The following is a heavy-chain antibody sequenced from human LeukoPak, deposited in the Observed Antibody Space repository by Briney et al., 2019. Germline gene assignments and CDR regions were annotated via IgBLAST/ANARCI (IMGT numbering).Heavy chain of an antibody. J-gene: IGHJ4*02. CDR3: ARGGMYCSGGSCFDY. D-gene: IGHD2-15*01. CDR1: GFTFSSYS. V-gene: IGHV3-21*01. Sequence: GGSLRLSCAASGFTFSSYSMNWVRQAPGKGLEWVSSISSSSSYIYYADSVKGRFTISRDNAKNSLYLQMNSLRAEDTAVYYCARGGMYCSGGSCFDYWGQGTLVTVSS. CDR2: ISSSSSYI.